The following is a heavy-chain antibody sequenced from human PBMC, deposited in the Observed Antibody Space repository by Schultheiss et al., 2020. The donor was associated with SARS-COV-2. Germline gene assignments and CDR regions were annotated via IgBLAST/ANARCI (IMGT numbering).Heavy chain of an antibody. V-gene: IGHV3-30*01. CDR2: ISYDGNNK. D-gene: IGHD3-22*01. J-gene: IGHJ4*02. CDR3: ARANSMIVVVTYFDY. CDR1: GFTFSSYA. Sequence: SCAASGFTFSSYAMHWVRQAPGKGLEWVAVISYDGNNKYYADSVKGRFTISRDNSKNTLYLQMNSLRAEDTAVYYCARANSMIVVVTYFDYWGQGTLVTVSS.